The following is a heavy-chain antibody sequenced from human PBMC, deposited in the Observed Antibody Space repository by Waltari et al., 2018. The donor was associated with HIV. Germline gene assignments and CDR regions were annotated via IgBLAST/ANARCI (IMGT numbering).Heavy chain of an antibody. D-gene: IGHD3-10*01. Sequence: EVQLVESGGGLVQPGGSLRLSCAASGFTVSSNYMSWVRQAPGKGLEWVSVIYSGGSTYYADSGKGRFTISRDNSKNTLYLQMNSLRAEDTAVYYCARAPPPLNYYGSGFSAYYFDYWGQGTLVTVSS. CDR1: GFTVSSNY. CDR2: IYSGGST. V-gene: IGHV3-66*01. J-gene: IGHJ4*02. CDR3: ARAPPPLNYYGSGFSAYYFDY.